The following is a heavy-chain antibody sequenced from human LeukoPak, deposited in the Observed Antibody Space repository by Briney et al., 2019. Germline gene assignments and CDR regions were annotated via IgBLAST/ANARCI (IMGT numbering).Heavy chain of an antibody. D-gene: IGHD6-19*01. V-gene: IGHV3-7*01. Sequence: GGSLRFSCAASGFTFSSYWMSWVRQAPGKGLEWVANIKQDGSEKYYVDSVKGRFTISRDNAKNSLYLQMNSLRAEDTAVYYCANTAVAGTRGLNYYFDYWGQGTLVTVSS. CDR1: GFTFSSYW. CDR3: ANTAVAGTRGLNYYFDY. J-gene: IGHJ4*02. CDR2: IKQDGSEK.